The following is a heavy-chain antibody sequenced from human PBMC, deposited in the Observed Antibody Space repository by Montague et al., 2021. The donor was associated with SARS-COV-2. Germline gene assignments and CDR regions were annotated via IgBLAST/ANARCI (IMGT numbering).Heavy chain of an antibody. Sequence: SETLSLTCLVSGGSFRSTSYYWGRMPHAPGKGLEWLVSLYYSASSYYNPSLQIPITMSIDTSKNQLSLQPTSVTAADTAVYSCARPHLGAGGQEAPFFFKNWGKGTLVTVSS. J-gene: IGHJ4*02. D-gene: IGHD2-8*02. CDR1: GGSFRSTSYY. V-gene: IGHV4-39*01. CDR3: ARPHLGAGGQEAPFFFKN. CDR2: LYYSASS.